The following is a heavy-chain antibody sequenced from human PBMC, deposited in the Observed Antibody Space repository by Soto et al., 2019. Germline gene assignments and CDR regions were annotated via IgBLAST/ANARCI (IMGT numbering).Heavy chain of an antibody. J-gene: IGHJ4*02. CDR2: ISYDESDK. CDR1: GFTFRSYA. CDR3: ARDLSVAGPDY. D-gene: IGHD6-19*01. V-gene: IGHV3-30*03. Sequence: PGGSRRLSCAASGFTFRSYAMHWVRQAPGKGLEWVAVISYDESDKYYAVSLKGRFTISRDNSKNTLYLQMNSLRGEDTAVYYCARDLSVAGPDYWGQGTLVTVSS.